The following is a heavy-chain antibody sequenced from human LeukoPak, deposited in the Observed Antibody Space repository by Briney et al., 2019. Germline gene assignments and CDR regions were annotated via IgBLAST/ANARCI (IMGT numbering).Heavy chain of an antibody. V-gene: IGHV3-23*01. CDR1: GFTFSSYA. CDR3: AKVPAYYYDSSGYYSGYYYGMDV. J-gene: IGHJ6*02. Sequence: PGGSLRLSCAASGFTFSSYAMSWVRQAPGKGLEWVSAISGSGGSTYYADSVKGRFTISRDKSKNTLYLQMNSLRAEDTAVYYCAKVPAYYYDSSGYYSGYYYGMDVWGQGTTVTVSS. D-gene: IGHD3-22*01. CDR2: ISGSGGST.